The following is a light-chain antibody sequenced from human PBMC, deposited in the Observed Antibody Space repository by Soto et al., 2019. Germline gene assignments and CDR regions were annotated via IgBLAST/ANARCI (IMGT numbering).Light chain of an antibody. CDR2: EGG. CDR3: SSYTSSSTPYV. CDR1: SSDVGTYNL. J-gene: IGLJ1*01. Sequence: QSVLTQPASVSGSPGQSIALSCTGTSSDVGTYNLVSWYQQHPGKAPKLLIYEGGKRPSGVSNRFSGSKSGNTASLTISGLQAEDEADYYCSSYTSSSTPYVFGTGTKVTVL. V-gene: IGLV2-14*02.